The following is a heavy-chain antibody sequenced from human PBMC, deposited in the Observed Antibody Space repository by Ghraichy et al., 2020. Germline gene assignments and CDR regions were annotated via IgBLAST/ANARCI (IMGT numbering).Heavy chain of an antibody. CDR1: GFSFNNYG. Sequence: GGSLRLSCAASGFSFNNYGMNWVRQAPGKGLEWVSGISGSGADTYYADSVKGRFAISRDSSKNTLSLQMNGLRLDDTALYYCAKERAGSDISYGLYVWGQGTTVTVSS. J-gene: IGHJ6*02. D-gene: IGHD3-9*01. V-gene: IGHV3-23*01. CDR3: AKERAGSDISYGLYV. CDR2: ISGSGADT.